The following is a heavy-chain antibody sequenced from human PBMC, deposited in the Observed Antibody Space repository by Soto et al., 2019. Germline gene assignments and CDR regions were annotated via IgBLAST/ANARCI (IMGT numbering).Heavy chain of an antibody. J-gene: IGHJ5*02. CDR2: IVTDNGNT. V-gene: IGHV1-18*01. CDR3: SRGPQSSGWRGKWFDA. D-gene: IGHD6-19*01. Sequence: QVQLVQSGAEVKKPGASVKVSCKAAGYTFTNYGISWVRQAPGQGLEWMGRIVTDNGNTQSTQKLQGSVNMTTDTSTSTAYMELRSLRSDDTSVYYCSRGPQSSGWRGKWFDAWGQGTMVTVSS. CDR1: GYTFTNYG.